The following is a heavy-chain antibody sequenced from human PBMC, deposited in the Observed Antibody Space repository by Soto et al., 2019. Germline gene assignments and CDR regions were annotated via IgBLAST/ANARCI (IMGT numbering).Heavy chain of an antibody. V-gene: IGHV3-30-3*01. CDR3: ARRGYGIDV. Sequence: QVQLVESGGGVVQPGRSLRLSCAASGFTFSSYAMHWVRQAPGKGLEWVAVISYDGSNKYYTDSVKGRFTISRDNSKNTLYLQMNSLRGEDTAVYYCARRGYGIDVWGQGTTVTVSS. CDR1: GFTFSSYA. J-gene: IGHJ6*02. CDR2: ISYDGSNK.